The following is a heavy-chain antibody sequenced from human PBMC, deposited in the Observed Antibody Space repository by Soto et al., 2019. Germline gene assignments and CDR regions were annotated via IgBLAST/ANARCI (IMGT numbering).Heavy chain of an antibody. CDR3: ARTRILYFGMDV. J-gene: IGHJ6*02. V-gene: IGHV4-30-4*01. Sequence: SETLSLTCTVSGVSISSGDYYWSWIRQTPGKGLEWIGYIYYSGSTYYNPSLKSRVTISVDTSKNQFSLKLSSVTAADTAVYYWARTRILYFGMDVWGQGTTVTVSS. D-gene: IGHD2-15*01. CDR2: IYYSGST. CDR1: GVSISSGDYY.